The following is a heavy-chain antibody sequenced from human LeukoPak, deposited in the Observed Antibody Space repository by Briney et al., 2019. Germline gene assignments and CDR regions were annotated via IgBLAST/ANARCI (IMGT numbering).Heavy chain of an antibody. J-gene: IGHJ5*02. Sequence: SETLSLTCTVSGGSISSYYWSWIRQPPGKGLEWIGYIYTSGSTNYNPSLKSRVTISVDTSKNQFSLKLSSVTAADTAVYYCARHPYSESYREGDGFDPWGQGTLVTVSS. CDR2: IYTSGST. CDR3: ARHPYSESYREGDGFDP. D-gene: IGHD1-26*01. CDR1: GGSISSYY. V-gene: IGHV4-4*09.